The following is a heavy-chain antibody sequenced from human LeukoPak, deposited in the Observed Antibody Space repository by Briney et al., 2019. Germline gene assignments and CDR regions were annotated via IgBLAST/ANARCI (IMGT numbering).Heavy chain of an antibody. CDR2: IYYSGST. CDR3: ARHARNRYYDSSGRGWFDP. D-gene: IGHD3-22*01. CDR1: GGSISSYY. Sequence: SETLSLTCTVSGGSISSYYWSWIRQPPGKGLEWIGYIYYSGSTNYNPSLKSRVTISVDTSKNQFSLKLSPVTAADTAVYYCARHARNRYYDSSGRGWFDPWGQGTLVTVSS. J-gene: IGHJ5*02. V-gene: IGHV4-59*08.